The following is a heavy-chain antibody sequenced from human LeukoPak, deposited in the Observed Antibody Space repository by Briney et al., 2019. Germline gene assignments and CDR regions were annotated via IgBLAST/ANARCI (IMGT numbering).Heavy chain of an antibody. J-gene: IGHJ4*02. CDR2: ITSGSSTI. D-gene: IGHD2-2*02. Sequence: GGSLRLSCVVSGFTFSDYYISWIRQAPGKGLEWVSYITSGSSTIYYADSVKGRFTISRDNAKNSLYLQMNSLRAEDTAVYYCARPHCGSTSCYIGAYWGQGTLVTVSS. V-gene: IGHV3-11*04. CDR1: GFTFSDYY. CDR3: ARPHCGSTSCYIGAY.